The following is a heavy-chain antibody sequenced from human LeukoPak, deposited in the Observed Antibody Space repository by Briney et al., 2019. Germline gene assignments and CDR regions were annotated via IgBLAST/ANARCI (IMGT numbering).Heavy chain of an antibody. CDR2: INHSGST. Sequence: PSETLSLTCAVYGGSFSGYYWSWIRQPPGKGLEWIGEINHSGSTNYNPSLKSRVTISVDTSKNQFSLKLSSVTAADTAVYYCARLGAFGQRHLDYWGQGTLVTVSS. CDR3: ARLGAFGQRHLDY. CDR1: GGSFSGYY. V-gene: IGHV4-34*01. J-gene: IGHJ4*02. D-gene: IGHD3-3*02.